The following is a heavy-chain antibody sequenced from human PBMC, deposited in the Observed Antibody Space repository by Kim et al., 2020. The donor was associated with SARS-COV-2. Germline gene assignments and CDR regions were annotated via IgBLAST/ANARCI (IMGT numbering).Heavy chain of an antibody. CDR2: IWYDAIHK. Sequence: GGSLRLSCTASGFNFNNYLMSWVRQAPGKGLEGVADIWYDAIHKYYVDSVKGRFTISRDNSENTLYLEMDNLRVDDTAVYYCAKLRGYCTNNICPPPGM. CDR3: AKLRGYCTNNICPPPGM. D-gene: IGHD2-8*01. V-gene: IGHV3-33*06. J-gene: IGHJ6*01. CDR1: GFNFNNYL.